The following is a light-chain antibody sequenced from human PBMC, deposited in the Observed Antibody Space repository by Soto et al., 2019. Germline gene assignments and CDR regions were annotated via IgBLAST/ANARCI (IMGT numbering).Light chain of an antibody. Sequence: EIVMTQSPATLSVSPGERATLSCRASQSVRNKLAWYQQKPGQAPRLLIYGASTRATGIPARFSGRGSGTEFTLTISSLQSEDFAVYFCQQYNDWPPSYTFGQGTMLDIK. J-gene: IGKJ2*01. CDR2: GAS. CDR3: QQYNDWPPSYT. V-gene: IGKV3-15*01. CDR1: QSVRNK.